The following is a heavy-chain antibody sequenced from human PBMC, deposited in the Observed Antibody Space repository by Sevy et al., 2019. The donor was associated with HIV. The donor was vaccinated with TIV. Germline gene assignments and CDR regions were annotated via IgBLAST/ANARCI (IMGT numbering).Heavy chain of an antibody. Sequence: ASVKVSCKASGITFIDYFIHWVRQAAGQDLEWMGWINPNNGGINYAQKFQGRFTMTSDMSYSTAYLELTSLASDDTAMYYSARVDHYGSRGFDIWGRGTMVTVSS. CDR3: ARVDHYGSRGFDI. CDR2: INPNNGGI. V-gene: IGHV1-2*02. CDR1: GITFIDYF. J-gene: IGHJ3*02. D-gene: IGHD4-17*01.